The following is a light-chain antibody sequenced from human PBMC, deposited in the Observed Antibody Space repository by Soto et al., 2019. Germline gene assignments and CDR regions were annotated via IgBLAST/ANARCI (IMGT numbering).Light chain of an antibody. CDR2: GAS. J-gene: IGKJ1*01. V-gene: IGKV3-20*01. CDR3: QQYSFLPRS. CDR1: QNVLSNY. Sequence: ESVLTQTPGTLSLSRGERATLSCWASQNVLSNYLAWYQQKPGQAPRLLIYGASTRATGIPDRFGGSGSGTDFTLTISRLDPEDFAVYYCQQYSFLPRSFGQGTKVDIK.